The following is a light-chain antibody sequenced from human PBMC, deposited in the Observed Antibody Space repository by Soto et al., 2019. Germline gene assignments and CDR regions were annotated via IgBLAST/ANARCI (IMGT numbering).Light chain of an antibody. V-gene: IGKV1-39*01. CDR2: AAS. CDR1: QTLNRY. J-gene: IGKJ1*01. CDR3: QQSYGPPPT. Sequence: DIQMTQSPSSLSASVGDRVTITCRASQTLNRYLNWYQQKPGKAPKLLIYAASNLQSGVPYRFTGSGSGTDFTLTISSLQPEEFATYYCQQSYGPPPTFCQGTKVE.